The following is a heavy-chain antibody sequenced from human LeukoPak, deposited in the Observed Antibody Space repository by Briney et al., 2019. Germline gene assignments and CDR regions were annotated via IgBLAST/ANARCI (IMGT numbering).Heavy chain of an antibody. CDR1: GFTFSSYS. J-gene: IGHJ4*02. V-gene: IGHV3-21*01. D-gene: IGHD3-22*01. CDR3: ASSPYDSSGILDY. Sequence: GGSLRRSCAASGFTFSSYSMNWVRQAPGKWLEWVSSISSSSSYIYYADSVKGRSTISRDNAKNSLYLQMNSLRAEDTAVYYCASSPYDSSGILDYWGQGTLVTVSS. CDR2: ISSSSSYI.